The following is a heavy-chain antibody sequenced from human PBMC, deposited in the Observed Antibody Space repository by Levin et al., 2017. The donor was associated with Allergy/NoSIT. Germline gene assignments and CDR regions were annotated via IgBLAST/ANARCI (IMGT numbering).Heavy chain of an antibody. J-gene: IGHJ4*02. Sequence: GGSLRLSCAGSGFTFSSDVMSWVRQAPGKGLEWVSGISGSGGTTYHADSVKGRFTISRDNSKNTLYLQMNSLRAEDTAVYYCAKGSYCSAGTCYSRLGYWGQGTLVTVSS. CDR1: GFTFSSDV. D-gene: IGHD2-15*01. CDR2: ISGSGGTT. CDR3: AKGSYCSAGTCYSRLGY. V-gene: IGHV3-23*01.